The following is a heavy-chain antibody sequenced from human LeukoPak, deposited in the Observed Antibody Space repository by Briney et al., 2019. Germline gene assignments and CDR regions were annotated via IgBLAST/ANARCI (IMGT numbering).Heavy chain of an antibody. V-gene: IGHV1-2*06. Sequence: ASVKVSCKASGYTFTSYGISWVRQAPGQGLEWMGRINPNSGGTNYAQKFQGRVTMTRDTSISTAYTELSRLRPDDTAVYYCASLRAVAGTDYWGQGTLVTVSS. CDR1: GYTFTSYG. J-gene: IGHJ4*02. D-gene: IGHD6-19*01. CDR2: INPNSGGT. CDR3: ASLRAVAGTDY.